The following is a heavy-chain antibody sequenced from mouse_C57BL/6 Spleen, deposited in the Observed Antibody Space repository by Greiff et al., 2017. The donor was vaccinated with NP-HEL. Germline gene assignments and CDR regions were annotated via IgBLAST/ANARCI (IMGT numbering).Heavy chain of an antibody. CDR2: IHPNSGST. Sequence: VQLQQPGAELVKPGASVKLSCKASGYTFTSYWMHWVKQRPGQGLEWIGMIHPNSGSTNYNEKFKSKATLTVDKSSSTAYMQLSSLTSEDSAVYYCARPAYYGSSYYAMDYWGQGTSVTVSS. CDR1: GYTFTSYW. J-gene: IGHJ4*01. D-gene: IGHD1-1*01. CDR3: ARPAYYGSSYYAMDY. V-gene: IGHV1-64*01.